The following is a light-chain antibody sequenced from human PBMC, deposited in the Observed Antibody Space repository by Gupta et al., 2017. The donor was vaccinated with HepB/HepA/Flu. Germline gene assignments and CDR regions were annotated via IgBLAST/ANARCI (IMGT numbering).Light chain of an antibody. J-gene: IGLJ2*01. CDR2: KDS. Sequence: SYELTQPPSVSVSPGQTARITCSGDALPKQYAYWYQQKPGQAPVLVIYKDSERPSGIPERFSGSSSGTTVTLTISGVQAEDEAYYYCQSADSSGTYPVFGGGTKLTVL. V-gene: IGLV3-25*03. CDR3: QSADSSGTYPV. CDR1: ALPKQY.